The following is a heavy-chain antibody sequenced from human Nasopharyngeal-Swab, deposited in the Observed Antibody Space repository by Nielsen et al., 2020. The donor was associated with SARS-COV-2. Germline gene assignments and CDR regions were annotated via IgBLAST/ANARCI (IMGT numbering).Heavy chain of an antibody. D-gene: IGHD2-2*03. V-gene: IGHV3-30*04. CDR3: ARGTLRLDIVVVPAVYFDY. CDR2: ISYDGSNK. Sequence: WIRQPPGKGLEWVAVISYDGSNKCYADSVKGRFTISRDNSKNTLYLQMNSLRAEDTAVYYCARGTLRLDIVVVPAVYFDYWGQGTLVTVSS. J-gene: IGHJ4*02.